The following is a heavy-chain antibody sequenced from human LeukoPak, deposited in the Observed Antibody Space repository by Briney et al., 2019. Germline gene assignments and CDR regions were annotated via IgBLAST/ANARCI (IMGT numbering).Heavy chain of an antibody. CDR2: IYSGGST. V-gene: IGHV3-53*04. D-gene: IGHD3-22*01. Sequence: GGSLRLSCAASGFTFSSYWMSWVRQAPGKGLEWVSVIYSGGSTYSADSVKGRFTISRHNSKNTLYLQMNSLRAEDAAVYYCARENYYDSSGHFDYWGQGTLVTVSS. J-gene: IGHJ4*02. CDR1: GFTFSSYW. CDR3: ARENYYDSSGHFDY.